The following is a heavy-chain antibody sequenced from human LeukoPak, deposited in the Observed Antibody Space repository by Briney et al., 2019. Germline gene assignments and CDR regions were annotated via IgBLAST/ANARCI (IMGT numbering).Heavy chain of an antibody. CDR1: GYSFTSYW. D-gene: IGHD3-10*01. J-gene: IGHJ4*02. CDR3: ARPYYGSGSYYIPLGY. V-gene: IGHV5-51*01. Sequence: GESLKISCKGSGYSFTSYWIGWVRQMPGKGLEWMGIIYPGDSDTRYSPSFQGQVTISADKSISTAYLQWSSLKASDTAMYYCARPYYGSGSYYIPLGYWGQGTLVTVSS. CDR2: IYPGDSDT.